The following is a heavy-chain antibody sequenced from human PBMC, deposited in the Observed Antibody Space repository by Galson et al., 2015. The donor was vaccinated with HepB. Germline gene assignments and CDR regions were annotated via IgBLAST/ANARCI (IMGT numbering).Heavy chain of an antibody. CDR2: ISSTGTTM. J-gene: IGHJ2*01. V-gene: IGHV3-48*02. CDR1: GFTFSSYT. Sequence: SLRLSCAASGFTFSSYTMNWVRQALGKGLESVSYISSTGTTMYYADSAKGRFTISRDNAQNSLYLQMNSLRDEDTAVYYCARAYFGSGSSSAYWYFDLWGRGALVTVSS. CDR3: ARAYFGSGSSSAYWYFDL. D-gene: IGHD3-10*01.